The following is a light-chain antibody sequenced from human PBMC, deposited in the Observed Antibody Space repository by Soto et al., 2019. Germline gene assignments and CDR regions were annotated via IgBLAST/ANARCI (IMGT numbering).Light chain of an antibody. CDR1: QNVNSN. J-gene: IGKJ2*01. V-gene: IGKV3-15*01. CDR2: NVS. Sequence: EIAMTQSPATLSVSPGQRATLSCRASQNVNSNLAWYQQKPGHAPSLLMYNVSTRATGFPARFSGIGSGTAVTLTISSLQSEDSAIYCSQQDNTLNTFGQGTKLEIK. CDR3: QQDNTLNT.